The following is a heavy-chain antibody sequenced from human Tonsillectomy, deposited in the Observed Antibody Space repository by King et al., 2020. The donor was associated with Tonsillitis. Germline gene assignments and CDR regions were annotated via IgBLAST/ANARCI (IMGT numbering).Heavy chain of an antibody. CDR1: GFSFDDYA. Sequence: VQLVESGGALVQPGRSLRLSCAASGFSFDDYAMHLVRQAPGKGLEWVSGISWNSGTIGFACSVKGRFTISRDNAKNFLYLQMNSLRAEDTALYYCTKDPDYYDSSTSWGQGTLVTVSS. V-gene: IGHV3-9*01. CDR2: ISWNSGTI. D-gene: IGHD3-22*01. J-gene: IGHJ4*02. CDR3: TKDPDYYDSSTS.